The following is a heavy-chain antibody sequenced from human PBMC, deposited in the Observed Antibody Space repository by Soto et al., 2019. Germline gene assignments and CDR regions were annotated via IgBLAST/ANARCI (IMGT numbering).Heavy chain of an antibody. CDR3: ARVGSGGRAFDP. Sequence: QVQLVQSGAEVKKPGSSVKVSCKASGGTFSSYAISWVRQAPGQGLEWMGGIIPIFGTANYAQKFQGRVTITADESTSTAYMELRSVRSEDTAVSYCARVGSGGRAFDPWGQGTLVTVSS. J-gene: IGHJ5*02. CDR2: IIPIFGTA. V-gene: IGHV1-69*01. CDR1: GGTFSSYA. D-gene: IGHD3-10*01.